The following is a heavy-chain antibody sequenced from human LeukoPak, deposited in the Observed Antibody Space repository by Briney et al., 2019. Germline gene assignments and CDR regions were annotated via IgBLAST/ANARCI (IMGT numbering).Heavy chain of an antibody. Sequence: ASVKVSCKASGYTFTSYAMHWVRQAPGQGLEWMGWINAGNGNTKYSQKFQGRVTITRGTSADTAYMELSSLRSEDTAVYYCARLKYCTNGVCYAGFDYWGQGTLVTVSS. CDR3: ARLKYCTNGVCYAGFDY. CDR2: INAGNGNT. CDR1: GYTFTSYA. J-gene: IGHJ4*02. V-gene: IGHV1-3*01. D-gene: IGHD2-8*01.